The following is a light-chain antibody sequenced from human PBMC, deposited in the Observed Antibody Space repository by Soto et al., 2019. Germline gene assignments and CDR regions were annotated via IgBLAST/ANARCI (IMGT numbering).Light chain of an antibody. J-gene: IGLJ1*01. CDR1: SSDVGAYHF. CDR3: SSYTSSNTHYV. V-gene: IGLV2-14*01. Sequence: QSLLTHPASVSGSPGHSITISCTGSSSDVGAYHFVSWYQHHPGKAPKLILYEVTARPSGASSRFSGSKSGNTASLTISGLQADDEANYYCSSYTSSNTHYVFGTGTKVTVL. CDR2: EVT.